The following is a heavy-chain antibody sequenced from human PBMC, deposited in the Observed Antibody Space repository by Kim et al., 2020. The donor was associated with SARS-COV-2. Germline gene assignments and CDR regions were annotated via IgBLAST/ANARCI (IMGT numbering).Heavy chain of an antibody. CDR3: ARDRGPGGTGYFDY. V-gene: IGHV4-59*01. CDR2: IYDTGST. D-gene: IGHD3-10*01. CDR1: GGSISSYY. Sequence: SETLSLTCTVSGGSISSYYWSWIRQPPGKGLEWIGYIYDTGSTSYNPSLKSRVTISVDTSKNQFSLKLSSVTAADTAVYYCARDRGPGGTGYFDYWGQGTLVTVSS. J-gene: IGHJ4*02.